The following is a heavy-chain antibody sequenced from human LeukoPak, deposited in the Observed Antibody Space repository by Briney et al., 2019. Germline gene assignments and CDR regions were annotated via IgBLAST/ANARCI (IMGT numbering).Heavy chain of an antibody. Sequence: GGSLRLSCAASGFTFSDYYMSWIRQAPGKGLEWVSYISDSSSYTKYADSVKGRFTISRDNAKNSLYLQMNSLRAEDTAVYYCASLNYDILTGSYYSDYWGQGTLVTISS. CDR2: ISDSSSYT. J-gene: IGHJ4*02. CDR1: GFTFSDYY. D-gene: IGHD3-9*01. CDR3: ASLNYDILTGSYYSDY. V-gene: IGHV3-11*03.